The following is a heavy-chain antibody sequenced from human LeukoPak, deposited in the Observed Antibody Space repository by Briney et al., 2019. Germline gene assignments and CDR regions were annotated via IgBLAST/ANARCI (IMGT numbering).Heavy chain of an antibody. CDR2: IYPGDSDT. CDR1: GYSFANYW. CDR3: ARQIAAAGRLDY. Sequence: GESLKISCKGSGYSFANYWIGWVRQMPGKGLEWMGTIYPGDSDTRYSPSFQGQVTISVDKSISTAYLQWSSLKASDTAMYYCARQIAAAGRLDYWGQGILVTVSS. J-gene: IGHJ4*02. D-gene: IGHD6-13*01. V-gene: IGHV5-51*01.